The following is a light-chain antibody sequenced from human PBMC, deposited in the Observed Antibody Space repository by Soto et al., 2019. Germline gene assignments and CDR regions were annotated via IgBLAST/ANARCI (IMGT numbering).Light chain of an antibody. J-gene: IGLJ1*01. CDR1: SSDVGSYNL. CDR2: DVS. V-gene: IGLV2-14*02. Sequence: QSALTQPASVSGSPGQSITISCTGTSSDVGSYNLVSWYQQHPGKAPKFMIYDVSKRPSGVSNRFSGSKSGNTASLTISGLQAEDEADYYCSSYTTSNTRQIVFGTGTKVTVL. CDR3: SSYTTSNTRQIV.